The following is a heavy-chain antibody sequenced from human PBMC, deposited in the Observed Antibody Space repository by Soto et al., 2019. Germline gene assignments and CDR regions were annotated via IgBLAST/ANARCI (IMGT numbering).Heavy chain of an antibody. CDR1: GGSISSSSYY. J-gene: IGHJ3*02. V-gene: IGHV4-39*01. CDR3: ARHHYYDSSGYSDAFDI. Sequence: QLQLQESGPGLVKPSETLSLSCTVSGGSISSSSYYWGWIRQPPGKGLEWIGSIYYSGSTYYNPSLKSRVTISVHTSKNQFSLKLSSVTAADTAVYYCARHHYYDSSGYSDAFDIWGQGTMVTVSS. D-gene: IGHD3-22*01. CDR2: IYYSGST.